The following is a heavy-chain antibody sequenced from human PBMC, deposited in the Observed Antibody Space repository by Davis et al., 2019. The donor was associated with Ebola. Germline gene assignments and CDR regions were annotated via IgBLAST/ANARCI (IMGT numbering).Heavy chain of an antibody. CDR1: GYTFTGYY. CDR3: ARGGTYYYDSSGLYYFDY. J-gene: IGHJ4*02. CDR2: INPNSGGT. D-gene: IGHD3-22*01. V-gene: IGHV1-2*06. Sequence: AASVKVSCKASGYTFTGYYMHWVRQAPGQGLEWMGRINPNSGGTNYAQKFQGRVTMTRDTSISTAYMELSRLRSDDTAVYYCARGGTYYYDSSGLYYFDYWGQGTLVTVSS.